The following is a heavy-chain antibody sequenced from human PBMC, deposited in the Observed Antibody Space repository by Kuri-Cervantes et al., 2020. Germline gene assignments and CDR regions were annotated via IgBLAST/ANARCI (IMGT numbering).Heavy chain of an antibody. V-gene: IGHV4-59*01. Sequence: ESLKISCTVSGGSISSYYWSWIRQPPGKGLEWIGYIYYSGSTNYNPSLKSRVTISVDTSKNQFSLKLSSVTAADTAVYYCARAGYCSSTSCSVLRYFDWSRRGMDVWGQGTTVTVSS. D-gene: IGHD2-2*01. CDR3: ARAGYCSSTSCSVLRYFDWSRRGMDV. CDR1: GGSISSYY. J-gene: IGHJ6*02. CDR2: IYYSGST.